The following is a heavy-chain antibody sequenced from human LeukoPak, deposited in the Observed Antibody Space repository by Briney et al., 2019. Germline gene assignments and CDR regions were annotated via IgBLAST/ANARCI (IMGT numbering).Heavy chain of an antibody. V-gene: IGHV4-59*01. CDR1: GGSISSYY. CDR3: ARGAWVVTPSDYYYYGMDV. J-gene: IGHJ6*02. CDR2: IYYSGST. Sequence: SETLSLTCTVSGGSISSYYWGWIRQPPGKGLEWIGYIYYSGSTNYNPSLKSRVTISVDTSKNQFSLKLSSVTAADTAVYYCARGAWVVTPSDYYYYGMDVWGQGTTVTVSS. D-gene: IGHD3-22*01.